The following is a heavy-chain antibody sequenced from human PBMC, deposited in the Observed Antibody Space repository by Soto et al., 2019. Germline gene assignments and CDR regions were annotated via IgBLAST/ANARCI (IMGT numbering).Heavy chain of an antibody. CDR3: AKDLDLTMIVVVMLLDY. J-gene: IGHJ4*02. Sequence: EVQLLESGGALVQPGGSLRLACAASGFTLGSYAMTWVRQAPGKGLEWVSSITGTGGCRYYADSVKGRFTISRDNSRNTLYLQMNSLRAEDTAVYYCAKDLDLTMIVVVMLLDYWGQGTRVTVSS. CDR1: GFTLGSYA. V-gene: IGHV3-23*01. CDR2: ITGTGGCR. D-gene: IGHD3-22*01.